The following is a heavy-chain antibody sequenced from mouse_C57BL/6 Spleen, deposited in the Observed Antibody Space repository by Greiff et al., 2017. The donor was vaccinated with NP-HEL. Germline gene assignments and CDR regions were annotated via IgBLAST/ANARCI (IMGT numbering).Heavy chain of an antibody. CDR1: GYTFTSYT. CDR2: INPSSGYT. V-gene: IGHV1-4*01. J-gene: IGHJ2*01. Sequence: QVHVKQSGAELARPGASVKMSCKASGYTFTSYTMHWVKQRPGQGLEWIGYINPSSGYTKYNQKFKDKATLTADKSSSTAYMQLSSLTSEDSAVYYCARERVVYFDYWGQGTTLTVSS. CDR3: ARERVVYFDY.